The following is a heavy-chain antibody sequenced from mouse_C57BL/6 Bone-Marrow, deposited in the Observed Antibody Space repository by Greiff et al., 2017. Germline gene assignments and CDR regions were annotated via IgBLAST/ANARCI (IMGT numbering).Heavy chain of an antibody. V-gene: IGHV1-81*01. D-gene: IGHD2-1*01. J-gene: IGHJ4*01. CDR1: GYTFTSYG. CDR3: ARWGGRGNYVFYSMDY. CDR2: IYPRSGNT. Sequence: VQLQQSGAELARPGASVQLSCKASGYTFTSYGISWVKQRTGKGLEWIGEIYPRSGNTDYNEKLKGQATLTADKSSSTAYMGLRSLTSEDSAVYFCARWGGRGNYVFYSMDYWGQGTSVTVSS.